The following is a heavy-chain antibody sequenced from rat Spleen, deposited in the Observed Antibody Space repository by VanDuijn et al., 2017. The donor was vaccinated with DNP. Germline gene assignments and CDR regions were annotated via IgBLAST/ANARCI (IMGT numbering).Heavy chain of an antibody. D-gene: IGHD3-2*01. CDR1: GFTFTNYG. J-gene: IGHJ2*01. CDR2: ISTGGDDT. CDR3: ARGSAFFDY. Sequence: EVQLVESGGGLVQPGRSLKLSCAASGFTFTNYGMAWVRQTPTKGLEWVASISTGGDDTYYRDSVKGRSSISRDNAKNTQYLQMDSLQAEDTAMYFCARGSAFFDYWGQGVMVTVSS. V-gene: IGHV5S14*01.